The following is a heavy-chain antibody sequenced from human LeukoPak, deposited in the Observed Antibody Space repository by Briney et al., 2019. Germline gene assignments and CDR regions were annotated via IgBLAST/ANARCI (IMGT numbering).Heavy chain of an antibody. V-gene: IGHV5-51*01. Sequence: GESLKISCKGSGYSFTNQWIGWVRQMPGRGLEWMGIIYPGDSDTRYSPSFQGQVTISADKSISTAYLQWSSLKASDTAMYYCPRDDSSGYLAFDIWGQGTMVTVSS. D-gene: IGHD3-22*01. J-gene: IGHJ3*02. CDR1: GYSFTNQW. CDR2: IYPGDSDT. CDR3: PRDDSSGYLAFDI.